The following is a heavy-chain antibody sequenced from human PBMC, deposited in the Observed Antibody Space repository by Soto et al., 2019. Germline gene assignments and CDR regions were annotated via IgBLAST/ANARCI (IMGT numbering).Heavy chain of an antibody. Sequence: QVQLVESGGGVVQPGRSLRLSCAASGLIFSNYAMHWVRQAPGKGLEWVAVISYDGSSIYYAGSVKGRFTISRDNFKDTLYLQMNSLRGEDTAVYFCARGGEVATNWYFARWGRGTLVTVSP. V-gene: IGHV3-30-3*01. CDR3: ARGGEVATNWYFAR. CDR2: ISYDGSSI. CDR1: GLIFSNYA. D-gene: IGHD5-12*01. J-gene: IGHJ2*01.